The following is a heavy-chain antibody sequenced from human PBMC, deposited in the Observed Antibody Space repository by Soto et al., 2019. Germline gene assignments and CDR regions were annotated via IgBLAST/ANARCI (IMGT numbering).Heavy chain of an antibody. Sequence: QFQLVQSGAEVKKPGASVKVSCKASGYTFTSFGISWVRQAPGQGLEWMGWISAYNGNTNYAQKHQGRGTMTTDTSTSKAYMELRSLRSDDTAVYYCARGYCSSTSCSGFDYWGQGTLVTVSS. CDR1: GYTFTSFG. J-gene: IGHJ4*02. V-gene: IGHV1-18*01. D-gene: IGHD2-2*01. CDR2: ISAYNGNT. CDR3: ARGYCSSTSCSGFDY.